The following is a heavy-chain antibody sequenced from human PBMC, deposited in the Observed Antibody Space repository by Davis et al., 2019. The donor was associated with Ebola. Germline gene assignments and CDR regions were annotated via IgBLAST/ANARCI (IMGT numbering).Heavy chain of an antibody. J-gene: IGHJ6*02. CDR1: GGTFSSYA. D-gene: IGHD3-3*01. CDR2: IIPIFGTA. Sequence: SVKVSCKASGGTFSSYAINWVRQAPGQGLEWMGGIIPIFGTANYAQKFQGRVTLTADESTSTAYMALSSLRSEDTAVYYCASTTRKTQYDFWKTYGMDVWGQGTTVTVS. V-gene: IGHV1-69*13. CDR3: ASTTRKTQYDFWKTYGMDV.